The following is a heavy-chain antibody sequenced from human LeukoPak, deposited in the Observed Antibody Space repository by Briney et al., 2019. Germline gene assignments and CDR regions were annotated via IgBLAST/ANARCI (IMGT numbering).Heavy chain of an antibody. CDR3: ARGPNYDFWSGYTD. CDR2: INHSGST. J-gene: IGHJ4*02. CDR1: GGSFSGYY. V-gene: IGHV4-34*01. D-gene: IGHD3-3*01. Sequence: PSETLSLTSAVDGGSFSGYYWSWIRQPPGKGLEWIGEINHSGSTNYNPSLKSRVTISVDTSKNQFSLKLSSVTAADTAVYYCARGPNYDFWSGYTDWGQGTLVTVSS.